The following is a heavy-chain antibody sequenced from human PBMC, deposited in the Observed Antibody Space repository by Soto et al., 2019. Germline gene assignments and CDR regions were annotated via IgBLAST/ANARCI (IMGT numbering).Heavy chain of an antibody. V-gene: IGHV4-31*03. Sequence: SETLSLTCTVSGGSISSGGYYWSWIRQHPGKGLEWIGYIYYSGSTYYNPSLKSRVTTSVDTSKNQFSLKLSSVTAADTAVYYCARLYYGSVTDYWGQGTLVTVSS. CDR2: IYYSGST. J-gene: IGHJ4*02. CDR1: GGSISSGGYY. CDR3: ARLYYGSVTDY. D-gene: IGHD3-10*01.